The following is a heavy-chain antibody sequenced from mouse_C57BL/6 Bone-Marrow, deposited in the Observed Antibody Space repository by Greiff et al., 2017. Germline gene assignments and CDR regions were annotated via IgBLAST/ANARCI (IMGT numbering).Heavy chain of an antibody. CDR2: INPNNGGT. Sequence: VQLQQSGPELVKPGASVKMSCKASGYTFTDYYMHWVKQSHGKSLEWIGDINPNNGGTSYNQKFKGKATLTVNKSSSTAYMELRSLTSEDSAVYYCARCDTTVVALDYWGQGTTLTVSS. V-gene: IGHV1-22*01. D-gene: IGHD1-1*01. J-gene: IGHJ2*01. CDR3: ARCDTTVVALDY. CDR1: GYTFTDYY.